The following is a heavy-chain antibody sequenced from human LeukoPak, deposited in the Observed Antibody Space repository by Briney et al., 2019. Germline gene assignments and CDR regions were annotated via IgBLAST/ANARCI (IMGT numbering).Heavy chain of an antibody. J-gene: IGHJ4*02. CDR3: ARDGGTYYYDSSGYYPQGYFDY. Sequence: GGSLRLSCASSGFTVRSNYMSWGRQAPGKGLEWDSVFYSGGSTYYADSVKGRFTISRDNSKNTLYLQMNRLRAEDTAVYYCARDGGTYYYDSSGYYPQGYFDYWGQGTLVTVSS. D-gene: IGHD3-22*01. CDR1: GFTVRSNY. V-gene: IGHV3-53*01. CDR2: FYSGGST.